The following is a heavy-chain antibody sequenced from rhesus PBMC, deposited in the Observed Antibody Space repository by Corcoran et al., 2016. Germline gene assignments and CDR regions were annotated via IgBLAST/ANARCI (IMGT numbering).Heavy chain of an antibody. V-gene: IGHV4S9*01. J-gene: IGHJ2*01. D-gene: IGHD6-13*01. Sequence: QVQLQESGPGLVKPSETLSLTCAVSGGSLSEYYYWNWIRHPPGKVLEWIGNIYGSSARIYHNPPPKSRYSISQDTSNDQCFLKMNAVTAADAAVYYCARAGRSWSSYWYFDIWGPGTPITISS. CDR2: IYGSSARI. CDR3: ARAGRSWSSYWYFDI. CDR1: GGSLSEYYY.